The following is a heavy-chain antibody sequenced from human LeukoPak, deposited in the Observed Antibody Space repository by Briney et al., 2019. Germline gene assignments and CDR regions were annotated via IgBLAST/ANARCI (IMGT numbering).Heavy chain of an antibody. V-gene: IGHV1-2*02. CDR1: GYTFTGYY. CDR2: INPNSGGT. Sequence: ASVKVSCKASGYTFTGYYMHWVRQAPGQGLEWMGWINPNSGGTNYAQKFRGRVTMTRDTSISTVYMELSRLRSDDTAVYYCARDSCSSTSCLSIDDYWGQGTLVTVSS. J-gene: IGHJ4*02. CDR3: ARDSCSSTSCLSIDDY. D-gene: IGHD2-2*01.